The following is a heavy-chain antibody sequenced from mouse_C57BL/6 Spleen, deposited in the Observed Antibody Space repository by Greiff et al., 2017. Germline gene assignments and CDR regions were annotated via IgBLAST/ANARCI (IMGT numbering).Heavy chain of an antibody. CDR2: INPNYGTT. Sequence: EVQLQQSEPELVKPGASVKISCKASGYSFTDYNMNWVKQSNGKSLEWIGVINPNYGTTSYNQKFKGKATLTVDQSASTAYMQLNSLTSEDSAVYYCARGDYGSSYNAMDYWGQGTSVTVSS. CDR3: ARGDYGSSYNAMDY. CDR1: GYSFTDYN. J-gene: IGHJ4*01. D-gene: IGHD1-1*01. V-gene: IGHV1-39*01.